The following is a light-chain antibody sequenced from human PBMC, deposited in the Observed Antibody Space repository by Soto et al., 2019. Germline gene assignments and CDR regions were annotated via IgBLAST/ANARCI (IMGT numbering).Light chain of an antibody. Sequence: EIVLTQSPGTLSLSPGERATLSCRASQSVRSNYLAWYQQKPGQAPRFLIYDASTRATDIPDRFSGRGSGTDFTLTISRLEPEDVAVYYCQQYGRSPLTFGGGTKVEIK. CDR3: QQYGRSPLT. CDR2: DAS. CDR1: QSVRSNY. V-gene: IGKV3-20*01. J-gene: IGKJ4*01.